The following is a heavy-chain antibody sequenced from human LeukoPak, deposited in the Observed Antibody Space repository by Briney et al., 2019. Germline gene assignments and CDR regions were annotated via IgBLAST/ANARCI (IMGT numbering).Heavy chain of an antibody. CDR2: MNPNSGNT. CDR1: GYTFTSYD. Sequence: GASVKVSCKASGYTFTSYDINWVRQATGQGLGWMGWMNPNSGNTGYAQKFQGRVTMTRDMSTSTVYMELSSLRSEDTAVYYCARDQQDYYGSGSYFGSLGYWGQGTLVTVSS. CDR3: ARDQQDYYGSGSYFGSLGY. D-gene: IGHD3-10*01. J-gene: IGHJ4*02. V-gene: IGHV1-8*02.